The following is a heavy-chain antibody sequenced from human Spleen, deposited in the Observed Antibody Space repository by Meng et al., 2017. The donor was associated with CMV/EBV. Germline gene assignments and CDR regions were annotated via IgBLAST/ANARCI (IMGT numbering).Heavy chain of an antibody. J-gene: IGHJ4*02. CDR3: ARGQSSTWPSPRFDS. Sequence: QWQLQESGPGLVKPLQTLSCPCLVSGGSISSGDYYWSWIRQPPGKGLEWIGYIYYSGSTYYNPSLKSRVTIAVDTSKNQFSLKLTSMTAADTAVYFCARGQSSTWPSPRFDSWGQGPLVTVYS. V-gene: IGHV4-30-4*01. CDR1: GGSISSGDYY. CDR2: IYYSGST. D-gene: IGHD6-13*01.